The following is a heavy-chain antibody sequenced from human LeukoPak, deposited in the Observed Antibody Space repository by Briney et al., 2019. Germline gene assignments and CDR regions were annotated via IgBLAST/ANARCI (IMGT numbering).Heavy chain of an antibody. V-gene: IGHV3-30-3*01. CDR2: ISYDGSNK. D-gene: IGHD1-26*01. Sequence: GGSLRLSCAASGFTFSSYAMHWVRLAPGKGLEGVAVISYDGSNKYYTHCVKGRFTLSRDNSTNTLYLQMNSLRAEDTAVYYCARDSSWELPDYWGQGTLVTVSS. CDR3: ARDSSWELPDY. J-gene: IGHJ4*02. CDR1: GFTFSSYA.